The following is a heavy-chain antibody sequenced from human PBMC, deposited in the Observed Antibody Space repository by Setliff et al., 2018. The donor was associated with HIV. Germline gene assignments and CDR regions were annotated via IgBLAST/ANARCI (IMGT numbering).Heavy chain of an antibody. Sequence: GESLKISCAGSGFSFGDHYVAWIRQSPGKGLEWISYISHSGTYTNYADSMKGRFTISRDNSKNVVYLQMNSLTAEDAAIYYCARRTLGFDAAGALDYWGQGTLVTVSS. CDR2: ISHSGTYT. CDR3: ARRTLGFDAAGALDY. CDR1: GFSFGDHY. J-gene: IGHJ4*02. V-gene: IGHV3-11*03. D-gene: IGHD2-15*01.